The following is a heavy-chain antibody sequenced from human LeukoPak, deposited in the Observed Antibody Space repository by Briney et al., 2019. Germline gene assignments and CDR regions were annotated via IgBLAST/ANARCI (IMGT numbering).Heavy chain of an antibody. Sequence: SETLSLTCAVYGGSFSGYYWSWIRQPPGKGLEWIGEINHSGSTNYNPSLKSRVTIPVDTSKNQFSLKLSSVTAADTAVYYCARVDTAMVTDYWGQGTLVTVSS. J-gene: IGHJ4*02. CDR3: ARVDTAMVTDY. CDR2: INHSGST. CDR1: GGSFSGYY. V-gene: IGHV4-34*01. D-gene: IGHD5-18*01.